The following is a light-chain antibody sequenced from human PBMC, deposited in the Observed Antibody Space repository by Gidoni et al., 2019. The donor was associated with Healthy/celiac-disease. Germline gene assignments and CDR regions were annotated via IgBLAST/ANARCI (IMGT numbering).Light chain of an antibody. V-gene: IGLV2-11*01. CDR1: SSDVGGYNY. CDR3: CSYAGSYTCYVV. Sequence: QSSLTHPRSVSGSPAQSVTISCTGTSSDVGGYNYVSWYQQHPGKAPKLMIYDVSKRHSGVPERFAGSKSGNTASLTISGLQAEDEADYYCCSYAGSYTCYVVVGGGTKLTVL. J-gene: IGLJ2*01. CDR2: DVS.